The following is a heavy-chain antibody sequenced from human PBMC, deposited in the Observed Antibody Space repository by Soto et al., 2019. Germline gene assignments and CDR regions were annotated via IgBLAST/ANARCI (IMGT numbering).Heavy chain of an antibody. Sequence: SETLSLTCTVSGGSISSSSYYWGWIRQPPGKGLEWIGSIYYSGSTYYNPSLKSRVTISVDTSKNQFSLKLSSVTAADTAVYYCARRSAGAVGGHYFDYWGQGTLVTVSS. V-gene: IGHV4-39*01. CDR3: ARRSAGAVGGHYFDY. CDR1: GGSISSSSYY. D-gene: IGHD6-19*01. CDR2: IYYSGST. J-gene: IGHJ4*02.